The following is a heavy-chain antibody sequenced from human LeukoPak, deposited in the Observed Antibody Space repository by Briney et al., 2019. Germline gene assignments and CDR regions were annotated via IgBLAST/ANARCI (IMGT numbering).Heavy chain of an antibody. CDR2: ISYDESNK. Sequence: GGSLRLSCAASGFTFSSYTMHWVRQAPGKGLEWVPVISYDESNKYYADSVKGRFTISRDNSKNTLYLQMNSLRPEDAAVYYCARERSYGSGSYDYWGQGTLVTVSS. V-gene: IGHV3-30-3*01. J-gene: IGHJ4*02. D-gene: IGHD3-10*01. CDR1: GFTFSSYT. CDR3: ARERSYGSGSYDY.